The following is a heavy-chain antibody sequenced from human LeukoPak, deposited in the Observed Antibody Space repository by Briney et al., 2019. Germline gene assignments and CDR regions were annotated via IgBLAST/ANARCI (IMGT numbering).Heavy chain of an antibody. Sequence: GGSLRLSCAASGFPFSSYTMNWVRQAPGKGLEWVSSISSGSHYIYFADSVKGRFTISRDNAKNSLFLQMNSLRAEDTAVYYCVNEATGHFDSWGQGTLVPVSS. D-gene: IGHD1-26*01. V-gene: IGHV3-21*01. J-gene: IGHJ4*02. CDR3: VNEATGHFDS. CDR2: ISSGSHYI. CDR1: GFPFSSYT.